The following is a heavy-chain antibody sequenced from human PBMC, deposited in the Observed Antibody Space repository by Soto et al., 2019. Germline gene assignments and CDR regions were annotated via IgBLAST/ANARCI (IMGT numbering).Heavy chain of an antibody. CDR3: ARANRDTGDDAWGKRYGVDY. V-gene: IGHV1-69*12. J-gene: IGHJ4*02. CDR1: GGTFRNYA. Sequence: QVQLVQSGAEVKKPGSSVKVSCKASGGTFRNYAISWVRQAPGQGLEWMGGIIPIFGTTNYAQKFEGRVTNSADEPTNTGSLGLRSLRSEETAVYYCARANRDTGDDAWGKRYGVDYWAQGTLDTVSS. D-gene: IGHD2-21*02. CDR2: IIPIFGTT.